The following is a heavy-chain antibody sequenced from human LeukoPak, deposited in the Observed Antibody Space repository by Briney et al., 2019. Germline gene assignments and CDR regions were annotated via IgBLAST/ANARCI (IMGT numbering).Heavy chain of an antibody. CDR3: AKDAKGGGGDCYSGD. CDR1: GFTFGSYA. D-gene: IGHD2-21*02. V-gene: IGHV3-23*01. CDR2: ISGSGGST. Sequence: GGSLRLSCAASGFTFGSYAMSWVRQAPGKGLEWVSAISGSGGSTYYADSVKGRFTISRDNSKNTLYLQMNSLRAGDTAVYYCAKDAKGGGGDCYSGDWGQGTLVTVSS. J-gene: IGHJ4*02.